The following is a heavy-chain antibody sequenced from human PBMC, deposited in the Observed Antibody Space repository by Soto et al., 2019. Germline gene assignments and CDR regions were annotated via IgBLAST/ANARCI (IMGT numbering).Heavy chain of an antibody. J-gene: IGHJ4*02. D-gene: IGHD2-2*01. Sequence: GGSLRLSCAASGFTFSSYVMSWVRQAPGKGLEWVSIISVSGGTTYYADSVTGRFTISRDNSKNTLSLQMNSLRAEDTAVYYCAKGSRHCIDTNCPFDNWGQGTLVTVSS. CDR1: GFTFSSYV. V-gene: IGHV3-23*01. CDR3: AKGSRHCIDTNCPFDN. CDR2: ISVSGGTT.